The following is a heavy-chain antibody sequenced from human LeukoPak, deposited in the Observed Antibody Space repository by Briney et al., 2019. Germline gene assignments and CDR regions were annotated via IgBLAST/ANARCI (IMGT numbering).Heavy chain of an antibody. V-gene: IGHV3-33*01. J-gene: IGHJ4*02. CDR2: IWHDGSNK. Sequence: PGGSLRLSCAAPGFTFSIHGMHGVRQAPGKGLGWVAIIWHDGSNKYYADSVKGRFTISRDNSQNTLYLQMNSLRAEDTAVYFCARNNWNSRTQRWFLFDNWGQGTLVTVSS. D-gene: IGHD1-1*01. CDR3: ARNNWNSRTQRWFLFDN. CDR1: GFTFSIHG.